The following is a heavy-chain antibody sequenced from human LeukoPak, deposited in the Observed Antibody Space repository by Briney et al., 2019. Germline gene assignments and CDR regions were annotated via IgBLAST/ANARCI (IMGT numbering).Heavy chain of an antibody. J-gene: IGHJ5*02. Sequence: PSETLSLTCTVSGGSISSYYWSWIRQLPGKGLEWIGYIYYSGSTNYNPSLKSRVTISVDTSKNQFSLKLSSVTAADTAVYYCARKSYYYGSGSYYRWFDPWGQGTLVTVSS. V-gene: IGHV4-59*08. D-gene: IGHD3-10*01. CDR3: ARKSYYYGSGSYYRWFDP. CDR1: GGSISSYY. CDR2: IYYSGST.